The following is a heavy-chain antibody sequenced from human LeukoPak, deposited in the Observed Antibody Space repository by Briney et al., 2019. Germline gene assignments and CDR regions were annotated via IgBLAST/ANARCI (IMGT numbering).Heavy chain of an antibody. CDR1: GYTFTENY. J-gene: IGHJ4*02. CDR2: IKPYTGDA. CDR3: ARGKSGFSP. V-gene: IGHV1-2*02. D-gene: IGHD3-22*01. Sequence: ASVKVSCKASGYTFTENYIHWVRQAPGHGREWMGLIKPYTGDANYTEKFQGRATMTRDTAVSTAYMHLSRLRSDDTAVYYCARGKSGFSPWGQGTPVTVSS.